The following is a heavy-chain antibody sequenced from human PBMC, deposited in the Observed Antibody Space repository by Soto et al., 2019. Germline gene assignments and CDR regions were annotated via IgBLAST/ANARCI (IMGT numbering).Heavy chain of an antibody. Sequence: EVQLVESGGGLVKPGGSLRLSCAASGFTFNNGWMSWVRQAPGKWLEWVGRIKSKVAGGTTDYSAPVQGRFTISRDDSKNTVHLQMNSLKTEDTAVYYCTTDSTQTFCDGGPCYSVLTKIHDSWGQGTLVTVSS. J-gene: IGHJ4*02. CDR3: TTDSTQTFCDGGPCYSVLTKIHDS. CDR2: IKSKVAGGTT. D-gene: IGHD2-15*01. V-gene: IGHV3-15*01. CDR1: GFTFNNGW.